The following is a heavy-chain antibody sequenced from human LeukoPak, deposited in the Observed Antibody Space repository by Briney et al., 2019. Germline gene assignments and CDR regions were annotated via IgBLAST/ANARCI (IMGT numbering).Heavy chain of an antibody. CDR3: AREWGPGIAVAGSIDY. J-gene: IGHJ4*02. V-gene: IGHV6-1*01. CDR2: TYYRSKWYN. Sequence: QQSGPGLVKPSQTLSLTCAISGDSVSSNSAAWNWTRQSPSRGLEWLGRTYYRSKWYNDYAVSVKSRITINPDTSKNQFSLQLNSVTPEDTAVYYCAREWGPGIAVAGSIDYWGQGTLVTVST. CDR1: GDSVSSNSAA. D-gene: IGHD6-19*01.